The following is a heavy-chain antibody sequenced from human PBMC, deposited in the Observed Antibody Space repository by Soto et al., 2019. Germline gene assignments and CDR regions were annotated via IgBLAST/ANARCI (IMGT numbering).Heavy chain of an antibody. J-gene: IGHJ4*02. V-gene: IGHV3-23*01. Sequence: GGSLRLSCAASGFTFSSYAMSWVRQAPGKGLEWVSVISGSGDSTYYADSVKGRFTISRDNSKNTLYLQMNSLRDEDTAVYYCAKDRRSGTSCYGYWGQGTPVTVSS. CDR3: AKDRRSGTSCYGY. CDR1: GFTFSSYA. CDR2: ISGSGDST. D-gene: IGHD2-2*01.